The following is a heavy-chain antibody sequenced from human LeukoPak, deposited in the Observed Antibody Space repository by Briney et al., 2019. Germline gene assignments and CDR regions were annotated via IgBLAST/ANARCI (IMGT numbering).Heavy chain of an antibody. V-gene: IGHV4-39*07. CDR3: ARAPSMVRGVSPVKY. CDR2: IYYSGST. Sequence: SETLSLTCTVSGGSISSSSYYWGWIRQPPGKGLEWIGSIYYSGSTYYNPSLKSRVTISVDTSKNQFSLKLSSVTAADTAVYYCARAPSMVRGVSPVKYWGQGTLVTVSS. J-gene: IGHJ4*02. D-gene: IGHD3-10*01. CDR1: GGSISSSSYY.